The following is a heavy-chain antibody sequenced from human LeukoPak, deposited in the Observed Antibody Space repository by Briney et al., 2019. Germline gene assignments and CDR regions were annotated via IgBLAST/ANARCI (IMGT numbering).Heavy chain of an antibody. D-gene: IGHD3-3*01. Sequence: GGSLRLSCAASGFTFSSYAMHWVRQAPGKGLEYVSAISSNGGSTYYANSVKGRFTISRDNSKNTLYLQMGSLRAEDMAVYYCARERLPSTIFGVVPNPWWSDPWGQGTLVTVSS. CDR3: ARERLPSTIFGVVPNPWWSDP. CDR2: ISSNGGST. J-gene: IGHJ5*02. V-gene: IGHV3-64*01. CDR1: GFTFSSYA.